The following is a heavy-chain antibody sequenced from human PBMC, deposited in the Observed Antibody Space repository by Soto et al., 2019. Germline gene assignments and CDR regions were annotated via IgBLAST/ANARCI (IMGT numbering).Heavy chain of an antibody. V-gene: IGHV4-31*03. J-gene: IGHJ6*02. Sequence: SETLSLTCTVSGGSISSGGYYWSWIRQHPGKGLEWIGYIYYSGSTYYNPSLKSRVTISVDTSKNQFSLKLSSGTAADTAVYYCARDDGSVSYYYYGMDVWGQGTTVTVSS. CDR3: ARDDGSVSYYYYGMDV. CDR2: IYYSGST. D-gene: IGHD3-10*01. CDR1: GGSISSGGYY.